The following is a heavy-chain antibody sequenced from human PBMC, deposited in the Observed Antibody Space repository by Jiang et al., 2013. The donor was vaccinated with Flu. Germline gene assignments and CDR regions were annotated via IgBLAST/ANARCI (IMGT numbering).Heavy chain of an antibody. J-gene: IGHJ6*02. CDR2: VYYSGNT. Sequence: GPGLVKPSETLSLTCTVSGASVNNPSHFWSWIRQPPGKGLEWIGYVYYSGNTNYNPSLMSRVIISIDTSKNQFSLKLVSVTPADTAVYYCARLNRLALVGMYYYHSLDVWGQGTTVSVSS. D-gene: IGHD6-13*01. CDR1: GASVNNPSHF. V-gene: IGHV4-61*01. CDR3: ARLNRLALVGMYYYHSLDV.